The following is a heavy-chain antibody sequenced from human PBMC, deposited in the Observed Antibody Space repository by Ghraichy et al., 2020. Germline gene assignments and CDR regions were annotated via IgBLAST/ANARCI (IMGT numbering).Heavy chain of an antibody. V-gene: IGHV4-59*01. CDR3: ARVSSGWPPYYFDY. D-gene: IGHD6-19*01. J-gene: IGHJ4*02. CDR1: GGSISSYY. Sequence: SETLSLTCTVSGGSISSYYWSWIRQPPGKGLEWIGYIYYSGSTNYNPSLKSRVTISVDTSKNQFSLKLSSVTAADTAVYYCARVSSGWPPYYFDYWGQGTLVTVSS. CDR2: IYYSGST.